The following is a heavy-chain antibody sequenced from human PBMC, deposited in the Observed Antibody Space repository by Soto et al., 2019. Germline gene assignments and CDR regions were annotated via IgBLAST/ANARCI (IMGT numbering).Heavy chain of an antibody. Sequence: PSETLSLTCAVYGGSFSGYYRSWIRQPPGKGLEWIGEINHSGSTNYNPSLKSRVTISVDTSKNQFSLKLSSVTAADTAVYYCARGLVSSGPKSPSFGYWGQGTLVTVSS. D-gene: IGHD3-22*01. CDR2: INHSGST. V-gene: IGHV4-34*01. CDR3: ARGLVSSGPKSPSFGY. J-gene: IGHJ4*02. CDR1: GGSFSGYY.